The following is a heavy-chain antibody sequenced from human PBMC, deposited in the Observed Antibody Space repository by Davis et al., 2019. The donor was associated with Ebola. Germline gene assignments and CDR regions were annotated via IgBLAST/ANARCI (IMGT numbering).Heavy chain of an antibody. V-gene: IGHV3-15*01. Sequence: GESLKISCAASGFTFTNAWMSWVRQAPGKGPEWVGRIKSKTDGGTTDYAAPVKGRFTISRDDSKNTLYLQMNSLKTEDTAVYYCTTVRRWLLLFDYWGQGTLVTVSS. CDR1: GFTFTNAW. J-gene: IGHJ4*02. D-gene: IGHD3-22*01. CDR3: TTVRRWLLLFDY. CDR2: IKSKTDGGTT.